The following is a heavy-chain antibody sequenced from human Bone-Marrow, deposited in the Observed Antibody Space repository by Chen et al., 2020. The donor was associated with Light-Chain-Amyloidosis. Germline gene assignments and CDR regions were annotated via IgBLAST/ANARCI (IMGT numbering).Heavy chain of an antibody. V-gene: IGHV5-51*01. Sequence: VQLEQSGPAVKKPGESLKIACKGSGYTFPNYWIGWVRQMPGKGLEWMGVIYPDDSDARYSPSFEGQVTISADKSITTAYLQWRRLKASDTAMYYCARRRDGYNFDYWGQGTLVTVSS. CDR2: IYPDDSDA. J-gene: IGHJ4*02. D-gene: IGHD5-12*01. CDR1: GYTFPNYW. CDR3: ARRRDGYNFDY.